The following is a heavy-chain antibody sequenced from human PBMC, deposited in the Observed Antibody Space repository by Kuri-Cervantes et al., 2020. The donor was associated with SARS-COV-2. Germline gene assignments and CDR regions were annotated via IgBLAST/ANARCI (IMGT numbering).Heavy chain of an antibody. CDR2: MNPNSGIT. Sequence: ASVKVSCKASGYTFNIYDIHWVRQATGQGLEWMGWMNPNSGITGYAQKFQGRVTVTSDTSTSTAFMELSSLRSDDTAVYYCARDSGDWNPDGFDIWGQGTMVTVSS. J-gene: IGHJ3*02. D-gene: IGHD1-1*01. CDR3: ARDSGDWNPDGFDI. CDR1: GYTFNIYD. V-gene: IGHV1-8*02.